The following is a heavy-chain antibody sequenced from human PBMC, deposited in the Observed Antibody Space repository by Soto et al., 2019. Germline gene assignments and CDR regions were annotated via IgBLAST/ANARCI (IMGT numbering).Heavy chain of an antibody. CDR3: ARGGSNVAARPRWFDP. Sequence: KTSETLSLTCAVYGGSFSGYYWSWIRQPPGKGLEWIGEINHSGSTNYNPSLKSRVTISVDTSKNQFSLKLSSVTAADTAVYYCARGGSNVAARPRWFDPWGQGTLVTVSS. CDR2: INHSGST. D-gene: IGHD6-6*01. V-gene: IGHV4-34*01. J-gene: IGHJ5*02. CDR1: GGSFSGYY.